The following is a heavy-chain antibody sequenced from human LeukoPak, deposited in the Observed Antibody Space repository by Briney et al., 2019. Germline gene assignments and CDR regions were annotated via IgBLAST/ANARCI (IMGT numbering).Heavy chain of an antibody. D-gene: IGHD2-2*01. Sequence: PGGSLRLSRAASGFTVSSNYMSWVRQAPGKGLEWVSVIYSGGSTYYADSVKGRFTISRDNTKNTLYLQMNSLRAEDTAVYYCARDGRVAPGPTYWGQGTLVTVSS. CDR2: IYSGGST. J-gene: IGHJ4*02. V-gene: IGHV3-66*01. CDR1: GFTVSSNY. CDR3: ARDGRVAPGPTY.